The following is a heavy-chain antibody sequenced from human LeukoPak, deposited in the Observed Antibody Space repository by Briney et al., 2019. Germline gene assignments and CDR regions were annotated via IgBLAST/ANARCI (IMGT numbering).Heavy chain of an antibody. D-gene: IGHD3-9*01. Sequence: SETLSLTCTVSGYSISSGYYWGWIRQPPGKGLEWIGSIYHSGSTYYNPSLKSRVTISVDTSKNQFSLKLSSVTAADTAVYYCARGDYDILTGYYHYFDYWGQGTLVTVSS. CDR2: IYHSGST. V-gene: IGHV4-38-2*02. J-gene: IGHJ4*02. CDR3: ARGDYDILTGYYHYFDY. CDR1: GYSISSGYY.